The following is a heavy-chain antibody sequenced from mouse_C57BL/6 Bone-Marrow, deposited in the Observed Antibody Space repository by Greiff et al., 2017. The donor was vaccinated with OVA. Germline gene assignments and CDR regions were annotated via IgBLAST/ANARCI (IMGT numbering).Heavy chain of an antibody. Sequence: VQLVESGAELVRPGPSVKMSCKASGYTFTNYWIGWAKQRPGHGLEWIGDIYPGGGYTNYNEKFKGKATLTADKSSSTAYMQFSSLTSEDSAIYYCARSGIYYGYFDVWGTGTTVTVSS. J-gene: IGHJ1*03. D-gene: IGHD2-1*01. CDR3: ARSGIYYGYFDV. V-gene: IGHV1-63*01. CDR2: IYPGGGYT. CDR1: GYTFTNYW.